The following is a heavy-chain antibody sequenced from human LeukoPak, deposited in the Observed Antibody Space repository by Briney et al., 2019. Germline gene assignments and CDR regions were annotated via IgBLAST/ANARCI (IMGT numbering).Heavy chain of an antibody. J-gene: IGHJ3*02. D-gene: IGHD2-2*01. CDR1: GGSISSSNW. Sequence: PSETLSLTCAVSGGSISSSNWWSWVRQPPGKGLEWIGEIYHSGSTNYNPSPKSRVTISVDTSKNQFSLKLSSVTAADTAVYYCARSGYCSSTSCYSAFDIWGQGTMVTVSS. CDR2: IYHSGST. V-gene: IGHV4-4*02. CDR3: ARSGYCSSTSCYSAFDI.